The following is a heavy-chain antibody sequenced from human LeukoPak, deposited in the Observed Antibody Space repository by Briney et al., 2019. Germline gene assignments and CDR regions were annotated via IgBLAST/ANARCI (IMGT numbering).Heavy chain of an antibody. D-gene: IGHD2-15*01. Sequence: GGSLRLSCAASGFTFSGSAMHWVRQASGKGLEWVGRIRSKANSYATAYAASVKGRFTIPRDDSKNTAYLQMNSLKTEDTAVYYCSKGGIIDYWGQGTLVTASS. CDR2: IRSKANSYAT. J-gene: IGHJ4*02. V-gene: IGHV3-73*01. CDR3: SKGGIIDY. CDR1: GFTFSGSA.